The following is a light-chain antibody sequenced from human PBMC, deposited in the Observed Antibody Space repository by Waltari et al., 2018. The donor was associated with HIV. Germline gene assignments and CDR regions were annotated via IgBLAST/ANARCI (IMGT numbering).Light chain of an antibody. V-gene: IGLV2-11*01. J-gene: IGLJ2*01. Sequence: QSALTQPHSVSGSPGQSVTISCTGTSSDIGGYNSVSWYRQFPGKAPSVIIHDVNKRPSGVPVRFSDSKAGNTASLTISGLQTDDEADYYCCSYTGKSDVVFGAGTTLTVL. CDR1: SSDIGGYNS. CDR2: DVN. CDR3: CSYTGKSDVV.